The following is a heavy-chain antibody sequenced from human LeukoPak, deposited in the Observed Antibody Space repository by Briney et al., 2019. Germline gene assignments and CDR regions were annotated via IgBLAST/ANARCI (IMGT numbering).Heavy chain of an antibody. J-gene: IGHJ4*02. CDR1: GGSISSYY. CDR3: ARRGYYYDSSGYYYFDY. CDR2: IYYSGST. V-gene: IGHV4-59*01. Sequence: SETLSLTCTVSGGSISSYYWSWIRQPPGKGLEWFGYIYYSGSTNYNPSLKSRVTISVDTSKNQFSLKLSSVTAADTAVYYCARRGYYYDSSGYYYFDYWGQGTLVTVSS. D-gene: IGHD3-22*01.